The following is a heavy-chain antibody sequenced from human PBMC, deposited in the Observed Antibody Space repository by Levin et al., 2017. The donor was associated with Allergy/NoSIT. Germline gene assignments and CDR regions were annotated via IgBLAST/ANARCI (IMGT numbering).Heavy chain of an antibody. CDR3: ARVQSLEWLFSSDYYYGMDV. V-gene: IGHV3-21*01. CDR1: GFTFSNYK. D-gene: IGHD3-3*01. J-gene: IGHJ6*02. CDR2: ISSRGANI. Sequence: GESLKISCAASGFTFSNYKMNWVRQAPGKGLEWVSSISSRGANIFYAHSVKGRFTISRDNAKNSMSLQMNSLGAEDTAVYYCARVQSLEWLFSSDYYYGMDVWGQGTTVTVSS.